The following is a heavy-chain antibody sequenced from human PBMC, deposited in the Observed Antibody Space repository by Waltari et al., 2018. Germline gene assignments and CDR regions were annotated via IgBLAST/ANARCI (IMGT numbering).Heavy chain of an antibody. CDR1: GYTFTGYY. D-gene: IGHD3-9*01. CDR2: INPNSGGT. CDR3: AVQRDILTGYYPLFDY. J-gene: IGHJ4*02. Sequence: QVQLVQSGAEVKKPGASVKVSCKASGYTFTGYYMHWVRQAPGQGLEWMGWINPNSGGTNYAQKFQGRVTMTRDTSISTAYMELSRLRSDDTAVYYCAVQRDILTGYYPLFDYWGQGTLVTVSS. V-gene: IGHV1-2*02.